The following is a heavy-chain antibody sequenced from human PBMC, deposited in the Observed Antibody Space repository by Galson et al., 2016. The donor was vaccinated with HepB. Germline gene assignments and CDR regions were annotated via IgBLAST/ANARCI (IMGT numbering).Heavy chain of an antibody. Sequence: SVKVSCKASGYTFTRYGISWVRQAPGQGLEWMGWISAYNGDPSYAQKFQGRVSLNTDISTSTAYMDLRSLRSDDTAVYFCVREGAAFECSGGGCHKNYGMDAWGQGTTVTISS. J-gene: IGHJ6*02. V-gene: IGHV1-18*01. D-gene: IGHD2-15*01. CDR2: ISAYNGDP. CDR3: VREGAAFECSGGGCHKNYGMDA. CDR1: GYTFTRYG.